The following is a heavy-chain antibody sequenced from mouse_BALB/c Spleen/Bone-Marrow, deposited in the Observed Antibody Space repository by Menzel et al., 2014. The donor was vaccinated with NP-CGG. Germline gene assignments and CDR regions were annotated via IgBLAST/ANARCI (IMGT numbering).Heavy chain of an antibody. CDR2: ISSGGSYT. V-gene: IGHV5-9-3*01. CDR1: GFTFSSYA. CDR3: ARHDGYYAMDY. D-gene: IGHD2-3*01. J-gene: IGHJ4*01. Sequence: EVKLVESGGGLVKPGGSLKLSCAASGFTFSSYAMSWVRQTPEKRLEWVATISSGGSYTYYPDSVKGRFTISRDNAKNTLNLQMSSLRSEDTAMYYCARHDGYYAMDYWGQGTSVTVSS.